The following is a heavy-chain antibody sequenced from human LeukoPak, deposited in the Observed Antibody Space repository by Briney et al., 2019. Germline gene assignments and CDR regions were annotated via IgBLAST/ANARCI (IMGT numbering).Heavy chain of an antibody. Sequence: ASVKVSYKASGGTVSSYAISWVRHAPGHALEWMGGMIPIFGTANYAQRIPGRVTITEDKSTSTAYMELRSLGSEDMRLYYCARGPSGYAGAFDIWGQGTMVTVSS. V-gene: IGHV1-69*06. J-gene: IGHJ3*02. CDR2: MIPIFGTA. CDR3: ARGPSGYAGAFDI. D-gene: IGHD5-12*01. CDR1: GGTVSSYA.